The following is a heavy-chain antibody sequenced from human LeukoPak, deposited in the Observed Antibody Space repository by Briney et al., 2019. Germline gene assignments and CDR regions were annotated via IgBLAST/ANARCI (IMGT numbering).Heavy chain of an antibody. V-gene: IGHV3-7*01. CDR1: GFTFSDYW. J-gene: IGHJ5*02. D-gene: IGHD3-22*01. CDR2: IKQDGSGK. CDR3: ARDLYYFDSSGYYASDL. Sequence: GGSLRLSCAASGFTFSDYWMSWVRQAPGKGLEWVANIKQDGSGKHYVDSLRGRFTISRDNAKNSLDLQMNSLRAEDTAVYFCARDLYYFDSSGYYASDLWGQGTLVTVSS.